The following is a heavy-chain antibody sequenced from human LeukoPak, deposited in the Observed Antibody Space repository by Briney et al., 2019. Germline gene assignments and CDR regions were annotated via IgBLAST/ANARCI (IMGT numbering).Heavy chain of an antibody. V-gene: IGHV1-8*01. CDR1: GYTCTSYD. J-gene: IGHJ6*02. CDR3: ARSGSMVRGAYYYYGMDV. CDR2: MNPNSGNT. Sequence: ASVKVSCKASGYTCTSYDINWVRQATGQGLEWMGWMNPNSGNTGYAQKFQGRVTMTRNTSISTAYMELSSMRSEDTAVYYCARSGSMVRGAYYYYGMDVWGQGTTVTVSS. D-gene: IGHD3-10*01.